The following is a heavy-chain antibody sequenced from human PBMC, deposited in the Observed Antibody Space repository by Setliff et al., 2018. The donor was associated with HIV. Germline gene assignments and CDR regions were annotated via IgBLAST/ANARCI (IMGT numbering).Heavy chain of an antibody. CDR1: GYTFTSYG. CDR2: ISAYNGNK. D-gene: IGHD4-4*01. V-gene: IGHV1-18*01. CDR3: ARDRSNYVGLDAFDI. J-gene: IGHJ3*02. Sequence: ASVKVSCKASGYTFTSYGISWVRQAPGQGLEWMGWISAYNGNKNYAQKLQGRVTMTTDTSTSTAYMELRSLRSDDTAVYYCARDRSNYVGLDAFDIWGQGTMVTVSS.